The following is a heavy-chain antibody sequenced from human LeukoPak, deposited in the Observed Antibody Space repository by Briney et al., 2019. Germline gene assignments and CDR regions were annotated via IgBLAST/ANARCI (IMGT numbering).Heavy chain of an antibody. CDR2: ISGGGGST. CDR1: GFTFSTYA. J-gene: IGHJ4*02. D-gene: IGHD5-18*01. V-gene: IGHV3-23*01. Sequence: GGSLRLSCAASGFTFSTYAMSWVRQAPGKGLEWVSGISGGGGSTYYADSVKGRFTISRDNSENTLYLQTNSLRAEDTAVYYCAKDPYNYGEGFFDYWGQGTLVTVSS. CDR3: AKDPYNYGEGFFDY.